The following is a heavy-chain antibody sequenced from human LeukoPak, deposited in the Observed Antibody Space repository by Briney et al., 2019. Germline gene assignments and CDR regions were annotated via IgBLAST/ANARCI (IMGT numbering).Heavy chain of an antibody. J-gene: IGHJ4*02. V-gene: IGHV5-51*01. D-gene: IGHD6-13*01. CDR2: IYPGDSDP. Sequence: GESLKISSKGSGYTFTTYWIGWVRQMPGKGLEWMGIIYPGDSDPRYSPSFQGQVTISADTSISTAYLQWSSLKASDSAMYYCVRHGLGSSWFGFDYWGQGTLVTVSS. CDR3: VRHGLGSSWFGFDY. CDR1: GYTFTTYW.